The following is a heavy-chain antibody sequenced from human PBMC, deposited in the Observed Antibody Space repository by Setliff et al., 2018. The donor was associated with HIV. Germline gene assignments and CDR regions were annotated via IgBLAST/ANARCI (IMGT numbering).Heavy chain of an antibody. CDR2: IYYSGGT. Sequence: SETLSLTCSVSGGSINSYYWSWIRQPPGKGLEWVGYIYYSGGTTYNPSLKSRVTMSVDASKNQFSLILSSVTAADTAVYYCARERLSRLGFDYWGQGTLVTVSS. D-gene: IGHD1-1*01. V-gene: IGHV4-59*01. CDR3: ARERLSRLGFDY. CDR1: GGSINSYY. J-gene: IGHJ4*02.